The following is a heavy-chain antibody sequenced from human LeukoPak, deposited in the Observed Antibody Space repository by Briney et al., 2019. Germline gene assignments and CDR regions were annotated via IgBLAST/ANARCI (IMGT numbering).Heavy chain of an antibody. Sequence: GASLRLSCAASGFTFSAYAVTWVRQAPGQGLEWVSAISGSAARTYYADSVKGRFTISRDNSKNTVYLQMNSLRAEDTAVYYCAKRYPYDSSTYAFDYWGQGTLVTVSS. V-gene: IGHV3-23*01. CDR2: ISGSAART. J-gene: IGHJ4*02. CDR3: AKRYPYDSSTYAFDY. D-gene: IGHD3-22*01. CDR1: GFTFSAYA.